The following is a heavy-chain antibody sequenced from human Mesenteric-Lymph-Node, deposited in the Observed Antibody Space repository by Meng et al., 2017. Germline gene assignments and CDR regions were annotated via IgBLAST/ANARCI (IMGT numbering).Heavy chain of an antibody. V-gene: IGHV1-3*01. CDR1: GYTFINYV. D-gene: IGHD1-26*01. Sequence: QLQLLQSGAEVKKPGASGKVSCKASGYTFINYVMHWVRQAPGQRLEWMGWINAGNGNTKYSPKFQGRVTISSDTSAKSSYMEVSNLRSEDTAVYYCATIYVGDFDHWGQGTLVTVSS. CDR3: ATIYVGDFDH. J-gene: IGHJ4*02. CDR2: INAGNGNT.